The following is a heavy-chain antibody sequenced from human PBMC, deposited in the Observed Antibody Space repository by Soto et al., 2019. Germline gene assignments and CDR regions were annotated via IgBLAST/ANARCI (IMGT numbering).Heavy chain of an antibody. Sequence: PGGSLRLSCAASGFTFSSYWMSWVRQAPGKGLEWVANIKQDGSEKYYVDSVKGRFTTSRDNAKNSLYLQMNSLRAEDTAVYYCARDTAAAATGYWGQGTLVTVSS. CDR3: ARDTAAAATGY. D-gene: IGHD6-13*01. CDR2: IKQDGSEK. CDR1: GFTFSSYW. J-gene: IGHJ4*02. V-gene: IGHV3-7*03.